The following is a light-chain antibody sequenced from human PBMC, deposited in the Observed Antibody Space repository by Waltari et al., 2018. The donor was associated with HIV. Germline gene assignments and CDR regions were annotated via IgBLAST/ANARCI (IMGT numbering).Light chain of an antibody. CDR3: AAWDDSLNGYV. J-gene: IGLJ1*01. V-gene: IGLV1-44*01. Sequence: QSVLTQPPSASGTPGQRVTFSCSGSSSNIGCNTANWYQQLPGTAPNPLIYSNNQRPSGGPDRFSVSKSGTSASLAISGLQSEDEADYYCAAWDDSLNGYVFGTGTKVTVL. CDR1: SSNIGCNT. CDR2: SNN.